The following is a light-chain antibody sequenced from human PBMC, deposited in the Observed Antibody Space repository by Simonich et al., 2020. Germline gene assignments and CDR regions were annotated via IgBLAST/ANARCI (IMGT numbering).Light chain of an antibody. CDR1: QSVLYRSKNKNY. Sequence: DIVMTQSPDSLAVSLGERATINCKSSQSVLYRSKNKNYLAWYQKKPEQPPKLLIYWASTRESGVPDRFSGSGSGTDFTLTISSLQAEDVAVYYCQQYYSTPITFGQGTRLEIK. V-gene: IGKV4-1*01. CDR3: QQYYSTPIT. J-gene: IGKJ5*01. CDR2: WAS.